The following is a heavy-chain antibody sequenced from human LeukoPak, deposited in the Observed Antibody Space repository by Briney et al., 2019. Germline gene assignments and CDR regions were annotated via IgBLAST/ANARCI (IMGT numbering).Heavy chain of an antibody. CDR3: ARGGSGSYFLHFDY. CDR2: ISGGSSTI. Sequence: PGGSLRLSCAASGFTFSSYTMHWVRQAPGKGLEWISSISGGSSTIYYADSVKGRFTISRDNARNSPYLQMNSLRAEDTAVYYCARGGSGSYFLHFDYWGQGTLVTVSS. D-gene: IGHD3-10*01. V-gene: IGHV3-48*01. J-gene: IGHJ4*02. CDR1: GFTFSSYT.